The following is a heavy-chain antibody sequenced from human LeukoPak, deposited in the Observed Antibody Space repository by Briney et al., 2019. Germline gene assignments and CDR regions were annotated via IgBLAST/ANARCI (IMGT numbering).Heavy chain of an antibody. CDR1: GGAFSGYY. D-gene: IGHD6-6*01. CDR3: ARGLGHSTSDY. Sequence: SETLSLTCAVYGGAFSGYYWSWIRQPPGKGLEWIGEINHSGSTNYNPSLKSRVTISVDTSKNQFSLKLSSVTAADTAVYYCARGLGHSTSDYWGQGTLVTVSS. J-gene: IGHJ4*02. V-gene: IGHV4-34*01. CDR2: INHSGST.